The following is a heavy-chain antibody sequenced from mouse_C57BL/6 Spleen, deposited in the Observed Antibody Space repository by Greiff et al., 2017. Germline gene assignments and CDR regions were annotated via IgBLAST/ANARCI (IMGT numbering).Heavy chain of an antibody. CDR3: ARNYGSSCDY. CDR1: GYTFTTYP. J-gene: IGHJ2*01. Sequence: VQLQQSGAELVKPGASVKMSCKASGYTFTTYPIEWMKQNHGTSIEWIGNFHPYIDDTTYNEKFKGKATLTVEKSSSTVYLELSRLTSDDAAVYYCARNYGSSCDYWGKGTTLTVSS. V-gene: IGHV1-47*01. D-gene: IGHD1-1*01. CDR2: FHPYIDDT.